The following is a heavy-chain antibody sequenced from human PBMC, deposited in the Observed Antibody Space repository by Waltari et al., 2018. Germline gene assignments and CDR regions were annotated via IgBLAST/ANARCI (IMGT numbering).Heavy chain of an antibody. J-gene: IGHJ4*02. Sequence: VQLVQSETEVKKPGASVMVYCKTSGYTFKSYAFSWVRQAPGKGLEWMGWVSGYNGDTFDAQNFQDRLTMTTETSTTTTYMELRNLRTDDTAIYYCARVSTNNGPGDLDYWGQGTLVTVSA. CDR2: VSGYNGDT. CDR3: ARVSTNNGPGDLDY. V-gene: IGHV1-18*01. CDR1: GYTFKSYA. D-gene: IGHD2-8*01.